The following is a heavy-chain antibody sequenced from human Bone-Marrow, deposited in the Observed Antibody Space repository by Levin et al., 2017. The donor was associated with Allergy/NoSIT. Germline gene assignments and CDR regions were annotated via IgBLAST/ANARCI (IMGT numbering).Heavy chain of an antibody. J-gene: IGHJ4*02. Sequence: LSLPCAASGFSFRTHSMNWVRPAPGKGLEWLSYISSSSSTIFYADSVKGRFTISRDNAKNSLYLQMNSLRDEDTAVYYCATSGGVHWYYLDYWGQGTLVTVSS. V-gene: IGHV3-48*02. CDR2: ISSSSSTI. CDR1: GFSFRTHS. D-gene: IGHD2-8*02. CDR3: ATSGGVHWYYLDY.